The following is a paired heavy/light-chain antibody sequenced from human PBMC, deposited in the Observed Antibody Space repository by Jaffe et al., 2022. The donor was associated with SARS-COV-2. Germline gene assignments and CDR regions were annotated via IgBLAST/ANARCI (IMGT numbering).Heavy chain of an antibody. Sequence: QVQMVQSGAEVKRPGSSVKVSCKTSGGTFRSDGLSWVRQAPGQGLEWMGGILPTFRTPNYAQKFQGRVTITADESTSTAYMELSSLRSEDTAMYYCARGDGYGAHWTFDYWGQGTQVTVSS. CDR1: GGTFRSDG. D-gene: IGHD4-17*01. J-gene: IGHJ4*02. V-gene: IGHV1-69*01. CDR3: ARGDGYGAHWTFDY. CDR2: ILPTFRTP.
Light chain of an antibody. J-gene: IGKJ1*01. CDR3: QQSYNTPPT. Sequence: DIQMTQSPSSLSASVGDRVTVTCRASQNIYIYLNWYQQKPGKAPKLLIYAASSLQSGVPSRFSGSGSGTDFTLTISSLQPEDFAAYYCQQSYNTPPTFGQGTKVDIK. CDR2: AAS. V-gene: IGKV1-39*01. CDR1: QNIYIY.